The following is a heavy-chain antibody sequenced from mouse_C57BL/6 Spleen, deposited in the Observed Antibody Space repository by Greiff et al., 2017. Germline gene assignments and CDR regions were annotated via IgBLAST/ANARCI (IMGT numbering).Heavy chain of an antibody. J-gene: IGHJ4*01. D-gene: IGHD2-2*01. CDR2: IYPRSGNT. CDR1: GYTFTSYG. Sequence: VQGVESGAELARPGASVKLSCKASGYTFTSYGISWVKQRTGQGLEWIGEIYPRSGNTYYNEKFKGKATLTADKSSSTAYMELRSLTSEDSAVYFCARSGGYDVNYYAMDYWGQGTSVTVSS. V-gene: IGHV1-81*01. CDR3: ARSGGYDVNYYAMDY.